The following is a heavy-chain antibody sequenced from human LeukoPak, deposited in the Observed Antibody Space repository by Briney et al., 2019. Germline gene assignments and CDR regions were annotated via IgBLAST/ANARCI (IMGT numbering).Heavy chain of an antibody. J-gene: IGHJ6*03. CDR1: GYTFTGYY. D-gene: IGHD1-1*01. CDR2: INPNSGGT. V-gene: IGHV1-2*02. CDR3: ARVPLYYYYMDV. Sequence: ASVKVSCKASGYTFTGYYIHWVRQAPGQGLEWMGWINPNSGGTNYAQKFQGRVTMTRDTSISTAYMELSRLRSDDTAVYYCARVPLYYYYMDVWGKGTTVTVSS.